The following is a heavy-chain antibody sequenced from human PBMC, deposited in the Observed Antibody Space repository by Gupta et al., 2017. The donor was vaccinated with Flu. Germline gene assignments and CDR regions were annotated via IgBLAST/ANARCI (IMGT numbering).Heavy chain of an antibody. Sequence: RQERGKGLEWVSVISGSGAGTYYTDSVKGRFTISRDNSRNTLYLQMDSLRAEDTAVYYCAKNFGNSWSGFDYWGQGTLVTVSS. D-gene: IGHD6-13*01. V-gene: IGHV3-23*01. CDR3: AKNFGNSWSGFDY. J-gene: IGHJ4*02. CDR2: ISGSGAGT.